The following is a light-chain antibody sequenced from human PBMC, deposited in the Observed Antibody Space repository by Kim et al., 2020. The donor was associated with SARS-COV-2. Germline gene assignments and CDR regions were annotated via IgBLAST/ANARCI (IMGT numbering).Light chain of an antibody. Sequence: LSVAPGERAARACSASQRVSSHSFAWYQQKPGQAPRLLIYGASGRATGIPDRFSGSGSGTDFTLTITRLEPEDFAVYYCEQYSSSPATFGQGTKVDIK. CDR1: QRVSSHS. J-gene: IGKJ1*01. V-gene: IGKV3-20*01. CDR2: GAS. CDR3: EQYSSSPAT.